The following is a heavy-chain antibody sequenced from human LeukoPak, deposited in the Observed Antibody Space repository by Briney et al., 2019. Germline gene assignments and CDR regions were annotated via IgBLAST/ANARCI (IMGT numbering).Heavy chain of an antibody. V-gene: IGHV1-18*01. Sequence: ASVKVSCKASGYTFTSYGISWVRQCPGQGLEWMGGMSAYNGNTNYAQNLQGRVTMTTDTSTSTDYMELRSLRSDDTAVYYCARSLRTMVRGVISWFDPWGQGTLVTVSS. CDR1: GYTFTSYG. J-gene: IGHJ5*02. CDR2: MSAYNGNT. D-gene: IGHD3-10*01. CDR3: ARSLRTMVRGVISWFDP.